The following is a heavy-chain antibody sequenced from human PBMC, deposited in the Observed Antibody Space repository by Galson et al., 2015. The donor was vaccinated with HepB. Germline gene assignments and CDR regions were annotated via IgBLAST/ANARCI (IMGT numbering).Heavy chain of an antibody. CDR1: GFSLTTSGVS. V-gene: IGHV2-70*01. CDR2: LDWDDDK. CDR3: ARGVVDHLDY. D-gene: IGHD3-22*01. Sequence: PALVKPTQPLTLTCTFSGFSLTTSGVSVSWLRQPPGKALEWLAHLDWDDDKYYSTSLKTRLTISKDTSKNQVVLTMTNMDPVDTATYYCARGVVDHLDYWGQGTLVTVSS. J-gene: IGHJ4*02.